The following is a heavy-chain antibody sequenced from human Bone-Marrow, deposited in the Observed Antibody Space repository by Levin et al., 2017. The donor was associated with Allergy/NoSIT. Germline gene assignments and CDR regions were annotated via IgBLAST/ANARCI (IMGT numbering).Heavy chain of an antibody. J-gene: IGHJ3*02. Sequence: SVKVSCKASGGTFSSYAISWVRQAPGQGLEWMGGIIPIFGTANYAQKFQGRVTITADESTSTAYMELSSLRSEDTAVYYCARASSTNYYGSGFAFDIWGQGTMVTVSS. CDR3: ARASSTNYYGSGFAFDI. CDR2: IIPIFGTA. D-gene: IGHD3-10*01. CDR1: GGTFSSYA. V-gene: IGHV1-69*13.